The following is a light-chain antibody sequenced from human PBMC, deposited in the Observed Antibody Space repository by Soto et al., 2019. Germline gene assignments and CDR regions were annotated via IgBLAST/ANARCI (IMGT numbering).Light chain of an antibody. CDR2: AAS. Sequence: NRLTKSPSFLSASVGDRVTITCRASQGISSYLAWYQQKPGKAPKLLIYAASTLQSGVPSRFSGSGSGTEFTLTISSLQPEDFATYYCQQLNSYPITFGQGTRLEIK. V-gene: IGKV1-9*01. J-gene: IGKJ5*01. CDR1: QGISSY. CDR3: QQLNSYPIT.